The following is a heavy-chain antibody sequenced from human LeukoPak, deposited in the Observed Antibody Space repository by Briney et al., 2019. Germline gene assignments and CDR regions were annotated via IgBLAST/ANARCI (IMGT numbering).Heavy chain of an antibody. J-gene: IGHJ6*04. V-gene: IGHV4-30-2*01. CDR3: ARDEGSLYYYYYGMDV. Sequence: PSETLSLTCAVSGGSISSGGYSWSWIRQPPGKGLEWIGYIYHSGSTYYNPSLKSRVTISVDTSKNQFSLKLSSVTAADTAVYYCARDEGSLYYYYYGMDVWGKGTTVTVSS. CDR2: IYHSGST. CDR1: GGSISSGGYS.